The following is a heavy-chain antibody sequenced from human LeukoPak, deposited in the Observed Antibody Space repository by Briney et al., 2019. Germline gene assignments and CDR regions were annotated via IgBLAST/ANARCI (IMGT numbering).Heavy chain of an antibody. Sequence: GGSLRLSCAASGFTVSSNCMSWVRQAPGKGLEWVSVIYSGGSTYYADSVKGRFTISRDNSKNTLYLQMNSLRAEDTAVYYCARAPYGSGSSPFDYWGQGTLVTVSS. CDR1: GFTVSSNC. D-gene: IGHD3-10*01. J-gene: IGHJ4*02. V-gene: IGHV3-53*01. CDR2: IYSGGST. CDR3: ARAPYGSGSSPFDY.